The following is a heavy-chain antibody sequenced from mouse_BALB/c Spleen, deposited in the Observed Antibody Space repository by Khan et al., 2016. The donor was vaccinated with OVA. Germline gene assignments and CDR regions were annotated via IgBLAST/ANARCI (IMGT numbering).Heavy chain of an antibody. V-gene: IGHV3-2*02. CDR1: GYSITSGYA. D-gene: IGHD1-1*01. Sequence: EVKLLESGPGLVKPSQSLSLTCTVTGYSITSGYAWNWIRQFPGNKLEWMGYISYSGVTSYTPSIKSRISITRDTSKNQFFLQLNSLTTEDTATYNCARGNYYGYYFDYWGQGTTLTVSS. CDR2: ISYSGVT. CDR3: ARGNYYGYYFDY. J-gene: IGHJ2*01.